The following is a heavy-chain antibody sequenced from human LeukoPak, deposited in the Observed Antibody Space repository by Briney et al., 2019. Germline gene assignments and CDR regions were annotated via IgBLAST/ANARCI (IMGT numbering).Heavy chain of an antibody. CDR3: ARTLNYQYYAMDV. V-gene: IGHV3-66*01. CDR2: IYTGGST. Sequence: PGGSPRLSCAASGFTVSSDYMTWVRQAPGKGLEWVSVIYTGGSTYYADSVKGRFTISRDDSKNTVYLQMNNLRVEDTSLYYCARTLNYQYYAMDVWGQGTKVTVSS. J-gene: IGHJ6*02. CDR1: GFTVSSDY.